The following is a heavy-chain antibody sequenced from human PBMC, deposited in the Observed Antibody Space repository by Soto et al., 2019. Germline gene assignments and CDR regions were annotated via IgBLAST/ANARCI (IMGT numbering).Heavy chain of an antibody. J-gene: IGHJ6*02. Sequence: SETLSLTCAVYGGSFSGYYWSWIRQPPGKGLEWIGEINHSGSTNYNPSLKSRVTISVDTSKNQFSLKLSSVTAADTAVYYCARAAIYYYYGMDVWGQGTTVTVSS. D-gene: IGHD2-2*01. CDR2: INHSGST. V-gene: IGHV4-34*01. CDR3: ARAAIYYYYGMDV. CDR1: GGSFSGYY.